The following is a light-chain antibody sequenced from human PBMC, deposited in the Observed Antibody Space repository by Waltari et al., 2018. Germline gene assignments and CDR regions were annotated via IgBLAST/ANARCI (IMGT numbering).Light chain of an antibody. V-gene: IGKV3-20*01. CDR2: AAS. J-gene: IGKJ2*01. CDR1: QSFDSNY. Sequence: EIVLTQSPGTLSLSPGERATLSCKASQSFDSNYFAWFQQRPGQVPRLLIYAASSRATDIPDRFSGSVSGTDFTLTISRLEPEDFAVYYCQQYAKAPDTFGQGTRLEIK. CDR3: QQYAKAPDT.